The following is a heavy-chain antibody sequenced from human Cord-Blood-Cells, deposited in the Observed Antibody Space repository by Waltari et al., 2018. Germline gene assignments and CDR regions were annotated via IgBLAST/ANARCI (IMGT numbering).Heavy chain of an antibody. Sequence: EVQLVESGGGLVKPGGSLRLSCAASGFTFSSYRMNWVRQAPGKGLEWVSSISSSSSYIYYADSVKGRFTISRDNAKNSLYLQMNSLRAEDTAVYYCAFTGGSDAFDIWGQGTMVTVSS. D-gene: IGHD7-27*01. CDR1: GFTFSSYR. CDR3: AFTGGSDAFDI. CDR2: ISSSSSYI. J-gene: IGHJ3*02. V-gene: IGHV3-21*01.